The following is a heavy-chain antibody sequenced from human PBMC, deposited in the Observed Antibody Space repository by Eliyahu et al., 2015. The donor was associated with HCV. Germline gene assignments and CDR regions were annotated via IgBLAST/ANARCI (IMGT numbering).Heavy chain of an antibody. J-gene: IGHJ5*02. Sequence: QVHLVQSGAEVKKPGASVKVSCKASGNTFTSDYMHWVRQAPGQGLEWMGIINPSGGSTSYAQKFQGRVTMTRDTSTSTVYMELSSLRSEDTAVYYCARDNFWNHGGLDPWGQGTLVTVSS. V-gene: IGHV1-46*03. CDR3: ARDNFWNHGGLDP. D-gene: IGHD1-1*01. CDR2: INPSGGST. CDR1: GNTFTSDY.